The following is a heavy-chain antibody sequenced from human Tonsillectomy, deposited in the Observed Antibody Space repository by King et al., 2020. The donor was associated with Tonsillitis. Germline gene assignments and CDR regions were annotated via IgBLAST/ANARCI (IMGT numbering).Heavy chain of an antibody. D-gene: IGHD2-15*01. Sequence: VQLQQWGAGLLKPSETLSLTCAVYGGSFSGYYWSWIRQPPGKGLEWIGEINHSGSTNYNPSLKSRVTVSVDTSKNQFSLKLSSVTAADTAVYYCARRECRGGSCYSQRYYYYYGMDVWGQGTTVTVSS. J-gene: IGHJ6*02. CDR1: GGSFSGYY. CDR3: ARRECRGGSCYSQRYYYYYGMDV. V-gene: IGHV4-34*01. CDR2: INHSGST.